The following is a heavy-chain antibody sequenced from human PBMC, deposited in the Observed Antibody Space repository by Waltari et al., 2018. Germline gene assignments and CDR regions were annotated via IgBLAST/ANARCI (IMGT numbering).Heavy chain of an antibody. D-gene: IGHD3-3*01. CDR3: ASTIFGGYGMDV. Sequence: EVQLVQSGAEVKKPGATVKISCKASGYTFADYYIHWVQQAPGKGLEWMGRIDPEDGETRYAEKFQGRVTITADTSTDTAYMELSSLRSEDTAVYYCASTIFGGYGMDVWGQGTTVTVSS. V-gene: IGHV1-69-2*01. CDR1: GYTFADYY. J-gene: IGHJ6*02. CDR2: IDPEDGET.